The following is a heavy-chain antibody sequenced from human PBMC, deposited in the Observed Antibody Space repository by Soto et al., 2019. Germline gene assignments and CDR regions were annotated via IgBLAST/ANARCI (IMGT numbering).Heavy chain of an antibody. Sequence: SETLSLTCTVSGGSISSSSYYWGWIRQPPGKGLEWIGSIYYSGSTYYNPSLKSRVTISVDTSKNQFSLKLSSVTAADTAVYYCARHARGRSDRNDAFDIWGQGTMVTVSS. CDR1: GGSISSSSYY. J-gene: IGHJ3*02. CDR3: ARHARGRSDRNDAFDI. V-gene: IGHV4-39*01. D-gene: IGHD3-10*01. CDR2: IYYSGST.